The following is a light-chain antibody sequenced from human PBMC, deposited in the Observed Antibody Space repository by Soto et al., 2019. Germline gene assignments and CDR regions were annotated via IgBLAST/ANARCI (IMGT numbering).Light chain of an antibody. Sequence: EIVLTQSPGTLSSSPGERATLSCRASQSVSSSYLAWYQQKPGQAPRLLIYGASSRATGIPDRFSGSGSGTDFTLTISRLEPEDFAVYYCQQYGSSPPQTFGQGTKVDIK. V-gene: IGKV3-20*01. CDR1: QSVSSSY. CDR3: QQYGSSPPQT. J-gene: IGKJ1*01. CDR2: GAS.